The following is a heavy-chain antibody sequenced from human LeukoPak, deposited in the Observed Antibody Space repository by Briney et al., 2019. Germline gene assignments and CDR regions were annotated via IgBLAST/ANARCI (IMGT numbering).Heavy chain of an antibody. J-gene: IGHJ4*02. V-gene: IGHV4-30-4*08. D-gene: IGHD2-2*01. CDR1: GGSISSGDYY. CDR3: ARGKYQPLLYTAALDY. CDR2: IYYSGST. Sequence: PSETLSLTCTVSGGSISSGDYYWSWIRQPPGKGLEWIGHIYYSGSTYYNPSLKSRVTISVDTSKNQFSLKLSSVTAADTAVYYCARGKYQPLLYTAALDYWGQGTLVTVSS.